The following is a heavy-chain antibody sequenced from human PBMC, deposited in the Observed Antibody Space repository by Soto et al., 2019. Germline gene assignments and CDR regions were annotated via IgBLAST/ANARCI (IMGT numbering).Heavy chain of an antibody. D-gene: IGHD6-13*01. CDR3: ASDDSSSWRIRWFDP. V-gene: IGHV4-30-4*01. Sequence: QVQLQESGPGLVKPSQTLSLTCTVSGGSISSGGYYWSWIRQPPGKGLEWIGYIYYSGSTYYNPSHQTRLTIAEDTSKNHVTLKLISVTAADTAVYYCASDDSSSWRIRWFDPWGQGTLVTVSS. CDR2: IYYSGST. CDR1: GGSISSGGYY. J-gene: IGHJ5*02.